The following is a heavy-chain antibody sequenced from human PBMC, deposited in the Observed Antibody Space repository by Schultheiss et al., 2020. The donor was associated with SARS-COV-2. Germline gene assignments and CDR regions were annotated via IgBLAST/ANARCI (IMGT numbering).Heavy chain of an antibody. Sequence: GGSLRLSCAASGFTFSSYGMHWVRQAPGKGLEWVAVISYDGSNKYYADSVKGRFTISRDNYKNTLYLQMNSLRAEDTALYYCAKDIRWSMVQGVIGAFDIWGQGTMVTVSS. D-gene: IGHD3-10*01. CDR3: AKDIRWSMVQGVIGAFDI. V-gene: IGHV3-30*18. J-gene: IGHJ3*02. CDR2: ISYDGSNK. CDR1: GFTFSSYG.